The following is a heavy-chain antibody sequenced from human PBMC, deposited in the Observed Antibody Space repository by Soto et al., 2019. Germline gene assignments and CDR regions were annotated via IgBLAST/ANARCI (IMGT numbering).Heavy chain of an antibody. CDR1: GFTFSSYA. J-gene: IGHJ4*02. CDR2: ISGSGGST. V-gene: IGHV3-23*01. CDR3: AKVDSLTDIYYDYIWGSCRLNEHFDY. Sequence: EVQLLESGGGLVQPGGSLRLSCAASGFTFSSYAMSWVRQAPGKGLEWVSAISGSGGSTYYADSVKGRFTISRDNSKNTLYLQMNSLRAEDTDVYYCAKVDSLTDIYYDYIWGSCRLNEHFDYWGQGTLVTVSS. D-gene: IGHD3-16*02.